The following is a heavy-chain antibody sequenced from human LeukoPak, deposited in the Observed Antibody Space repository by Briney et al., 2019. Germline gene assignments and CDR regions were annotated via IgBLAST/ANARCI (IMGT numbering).Heavy chain of an antibody. CDR1: GGSFSGYY. CDR2: INHSGST. V-gene: IGHV4-34*01. CDR3: ARGIVVVPAAPYYFDY. Sequence: SETLSLTCAVYGGSFSGYYWSWICQPPGKGLEWIGEINHSGSTNYNPSLKSRVTISVDTSKNQSSLKLSSVTAADTAVYYCARGIVVVPAAPYYFDYWGQGTLVTVSS. J-gene: IGHJ4*02. D-gene: IGHD2-2*01.